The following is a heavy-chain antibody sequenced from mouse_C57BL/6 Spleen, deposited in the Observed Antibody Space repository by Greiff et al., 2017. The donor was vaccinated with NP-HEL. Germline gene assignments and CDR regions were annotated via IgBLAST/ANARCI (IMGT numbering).Heavy chain of an antibody. CDR2: IYPGDGDT. J-gene: IGHJ1*03. D-gene: IGHD1-1*01. CDR1: GYAFSSSW. CDR3: AREDYGSRDWYFDV. V-gene: IGHV1-82*01. Sequence: QVQLQQSGPELVKPGASVKISCKASGYAFSSSWMNWVKQRPGKGLEWIGQIYPGDGDTNYNGKFKGKATLTADKSSSTAYMQLSSLTSEDSAVYFCAREDYGSRDWYFDVWGTGTTVTVSS.